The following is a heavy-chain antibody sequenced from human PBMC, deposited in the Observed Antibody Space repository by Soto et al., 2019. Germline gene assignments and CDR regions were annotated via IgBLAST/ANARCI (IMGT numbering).Heavy chain of an antibody. Sequence: GGSLRLSCAASGFTFSSYWMSWVRQAPGKGLEWVANIKQDGSEKYYVDSVKGRFTISRDNAKNSLYLQMNSLRAEDTAVYYCARAVATTYYYYYYMDGWGKGTTVTVSS. J-gene: IGHJ6*03. CDR2: IKQDGSEK. CDR3: ARAVATTYYYYYYMDG. V-gene: IGHV3-7*01. D-gene: IGHD5-12*01. CDR1: GFTFSSYW.